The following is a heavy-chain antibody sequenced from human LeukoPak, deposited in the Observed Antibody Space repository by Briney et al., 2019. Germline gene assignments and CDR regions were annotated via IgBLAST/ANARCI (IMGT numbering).Heavy chain of an antibody. CDR2: IYNSGSP. J-gene: IGHJ3*02. V-gene: IGHV4-59*01. CDR3: ARIYYDSGAYYRRAFDI. Sequence: PSETLSLTCTVSGGSISTYYWSWIRQPPGKGLEWIAYIYNSGSPNSNPSLKSRVTISVDTSKNQFSLRLSSVTAADTAVYYCARIYYDSGAYYRRAFDIWGQGTMVSVSS. CDR1: GGSISTYY. D-gene: IGHD3-22*01.